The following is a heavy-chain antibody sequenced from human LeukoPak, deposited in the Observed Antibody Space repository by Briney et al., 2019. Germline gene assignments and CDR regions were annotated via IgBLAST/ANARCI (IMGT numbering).Heavy chain of an antibody. CDR2: IIPIFGTA. J-gene: IGHJ4*02. D-gene: IGHD1-26*01. V-gene: IGHV1-69*13. Sequence: SVKVSCKASGGTFSSYAISWVRQAPGQGLEWMGGIIPIFGTANYAQKFQGRVTITADESTSTAYMELSSLRSEDTAVYYCARVGGGSYYEDDYWGQGTLVTVSS. CDR1: GGTFSSYA. CDR3: ARVGGGSYYEDDY.